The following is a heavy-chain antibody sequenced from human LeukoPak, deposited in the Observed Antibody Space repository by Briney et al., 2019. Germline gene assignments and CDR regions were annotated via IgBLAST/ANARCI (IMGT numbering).Heavy chain of an antibody. Sequence: GASVKVSCKASGYTFTSYGISWVRQAPGQGLEWMGWISAYNGNTNYAQKLQGRVTMTTDTSTSTAYMELRSLRSDDTAVYYCARDYYDSSGYYCRYFQHWGQGTLVTVSS. CDR3: ARDYYDSSGYYCRYFQH. CDR2: ISAYNGNT. J-gene: IGHJ1*01. V-gene: IGHV1-18*01. D-gene: IGHD3-22*01. CDR1: GYTFTSYG.